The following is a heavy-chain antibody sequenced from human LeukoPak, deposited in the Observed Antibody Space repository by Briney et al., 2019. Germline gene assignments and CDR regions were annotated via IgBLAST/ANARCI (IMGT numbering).Heavy chain of an antibody. CDR2: ISYSGST. V-gene: IGHV4-59*01. CDR1: GGSMSMYF. J-gene: IGHJ3*02. Sequence: SETLSPTCTVSGGSMSMYFWSWIRQPPGKGLAWIGYISYSGSTNYNPSLKSRVTISVDTSKNQFCLKLSSVTAADTAVYYCARRYSYGSDIWGQGTMVTVSP. CDR3: ARRYSYGSDI. D-gene: IGHD5-12*01.